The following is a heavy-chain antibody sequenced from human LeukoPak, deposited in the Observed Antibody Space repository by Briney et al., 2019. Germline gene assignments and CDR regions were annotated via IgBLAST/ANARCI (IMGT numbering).Heavy chain of an antibody. J-gene: IGHJ4*02. V-gene: IGHV1-8*01. CDR1: GYTFTSYD. Sequence: GASVKVSCKASGYTFTSYDINWVRQATGQGLEWMGWMNPNSGNTGYAQKFQGRVTMTRNTSTSTAYMELSSLRSEDTAVYYCARGRITMVRGVIITPPHFDYWGQGTLVTVSS. CDR3: ARGRITMVRGVIITPPHFDY. D-gene: IGHD3-10*01. CDR2: MNPNSGNT.